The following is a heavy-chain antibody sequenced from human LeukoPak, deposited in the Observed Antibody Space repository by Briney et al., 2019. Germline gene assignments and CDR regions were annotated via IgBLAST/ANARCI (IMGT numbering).Heavy chain of an antibody. J-gene: IGHJ4*02. V-gene: IGHV4-34*01. CDR2: INQSGST. CDR3: ARGHGHYIWGSYRNPGTYYFDY. Sequence: PSETLSLTCAVYGGSFSGYYWSWIRQPPGKGLEWIGEINQSGSTNYSPSLKSRVTISVDTSKNQFSLKLSSVTAADTAVYYCARGHGHYIWGSYRNPGTYYFDYWGQGTLVTVSS. CDR1: GGSFSGYY. D-gene: IGHD3-16*02.